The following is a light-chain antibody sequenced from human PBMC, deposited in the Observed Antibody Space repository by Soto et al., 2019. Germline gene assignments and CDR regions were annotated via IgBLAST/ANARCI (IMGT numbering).Light chain of an antibody. CDR3: QQYYDTPLS. CDR1: QSVLYSSNNKNY. Sequence: DIVMTQSPDSLAVSLGERATINCKSSQSVLYSSNNKNYLAWYQQKPGQPPKLLIYWASTRESGVPDRFSGSGSGTDFTLTISSLQAEDVEVYYCQQYYDTPLSFGPAPKVDIK. CDR2: WAS. J-gene: IGKJ3*01. V-gene: IGKV4-1*01.